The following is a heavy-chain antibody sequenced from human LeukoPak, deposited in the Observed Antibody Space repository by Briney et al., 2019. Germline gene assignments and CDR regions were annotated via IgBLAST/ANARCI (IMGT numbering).Heavy chain of an antibody. Sequence: ASVTVSFKSSGYTFTSYYMHWVRQAPGQGLEWMGVINPSGGSTSYAQKFQGRVTMTRDTSTSTVYMELSSLRSEDTAVYYRARVERTYDYGGNSQLLDYWGQGTLVTVSS. J-gene: IGHJ4*02. V-gene: IGHV1-46*01. CDR3: ARVERTYDYGGNSQLLDY. D-gene: IGHD4-23*01. CDR1: GYTFTSYY. CDR2: INPSGGST.